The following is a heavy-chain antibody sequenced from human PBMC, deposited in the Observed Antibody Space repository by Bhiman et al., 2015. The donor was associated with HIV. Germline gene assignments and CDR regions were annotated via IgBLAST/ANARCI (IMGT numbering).Heavy chain of an antibody. D-gene: IGHD5-18*01. CDR1: GFRFDDYS. V-gene: IGHV3-9*01. Sequence: EVQLVESGGDLVQPGRSLRLTCAASGFRFDDYSMHWVRQAPGTGLEWVSGITWNSGMKGSADSVKGRFTISRDNAKNSLYLQMNSLRAEDTAVYYCARGYTSGYGRLGFDYWGQGTLVAVSS. CDR3: ARGYTSGYGRLGFDY. J-gene: IGHJ4*02. CDR2: ITWNSGMK.